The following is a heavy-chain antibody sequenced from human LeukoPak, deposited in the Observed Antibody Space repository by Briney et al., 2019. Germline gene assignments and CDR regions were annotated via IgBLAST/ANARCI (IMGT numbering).Heavy chain of an antibody. D-gene: IGHD2-8*02. CDR3: ATYRQVLLPFES. J-gene: IGHJ4*02. Sequence: GGSLRLSCAASGFTFSTFAMIWVRQPPGKGLEWVSSIFPSGGEVHYADSVRGRFTISRDNSKSTLSLQMNSLRADDTAIYYCATYRQVLLPFESWGQGTLVTVSS. CDR1: GFTFSTFA. CDR2: IFPSGGEV. V-gene: IGHV3-23*01.